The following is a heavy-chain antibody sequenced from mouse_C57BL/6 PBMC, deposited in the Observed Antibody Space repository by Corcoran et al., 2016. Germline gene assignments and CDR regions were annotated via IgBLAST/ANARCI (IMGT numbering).Heavy chain of an antibody. CDR1: GYTFTDYY. V-gene: IGHV1-26*01. CDR3: ARGLYYSYWYFDV. Sequence: EVQLQQSGPELVKPGASVKISCKASGYTFTDYYMNWVKQSHGKSLEWIGDINPNNGGTSYNQKFKGKATLTVDKSSSTAYMELRSLTSEDSAVYYCARGLYYSYWYFDVWGTGTTVTVSS. D-gene: IGHD1-1*01. J-gene: IGHJ1*03. CDR2: INPNNGGT.